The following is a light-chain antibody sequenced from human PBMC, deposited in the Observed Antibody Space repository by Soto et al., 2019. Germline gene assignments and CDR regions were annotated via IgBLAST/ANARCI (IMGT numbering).Light chain of an antibody. Sequence: QPVLTQPPSASGSPGQSVTISCTGTSSDVGGYNYVSWYQQHPGKAPKLMIYEVSKRPSGVPDRFSGSKSGNTASLTDSGLKAEDEADYYCSSYAGSNNGVFGGGTKLTVL. CDR1: SSDVGGYNY. CDR3: SSYAGSNNGV. V-gene: IGLV2-8*01. J-gene: IGLJ2*01. CDR2: EVS.